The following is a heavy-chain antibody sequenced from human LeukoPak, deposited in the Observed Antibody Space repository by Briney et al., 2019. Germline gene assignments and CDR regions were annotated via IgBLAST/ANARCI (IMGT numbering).Heavy chain of an antibody. CDR3: ARARGAGYFDY. Sequence: SETLCLTCTVSGGSISRSNYYWGRIRQHPGKGLEWIGYIFYSGSTYYNPSLKSRVTISVDTSKNQFSLKLTSVTAADTAVYYCARARGAGYFDYWGQGTLVTVSS. D-gene: IGHD6-13*01. J-gene: IGHJ4*02. CDR2: IFYSGST. V-gene: IGHV4-31*03. CDR1: GGSISRSNYY.